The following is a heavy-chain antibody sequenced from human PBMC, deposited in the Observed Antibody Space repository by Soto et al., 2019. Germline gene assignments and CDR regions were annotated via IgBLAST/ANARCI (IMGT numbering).Heavy chain of an antibody. CDR1: GFTFSSYW. J-gene: IGHJ3*02. Sequence: GGSLRLSCAASGFTFSSYWMHWVRQAPGKGLVWVSRINSDGSSTSYADSVKGRFTISRDNAKNTLYLQMNSLRAEDTAVYYCARDSSGWYWGYAFDIWGQGTMVTVSS. V-gene: IGHV3-74*01. CDR2: INSDGSST. CDR3: ARDSSGWYWGYAFDI. D-gene: IGHD6-19*01.